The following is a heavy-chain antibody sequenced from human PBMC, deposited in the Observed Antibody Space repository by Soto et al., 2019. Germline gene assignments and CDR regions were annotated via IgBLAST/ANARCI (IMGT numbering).Heavy chain of an antibody. CDR2: IYPGDSDT. Sequence: SLNICCKGSGYSFTTYWIGWVRQMPGKGLEWMGIIYPGDSDTRYSPSFQGQVTISADKSISTAYLQWSGLKASDTAMYYCARHGGGNYPPLHDAFDIWGQGTMVTVSS. D-gene: IGHD4-4*01. J-gene: IGHJ3*02. CDR3: ARHGGGNYPPLHDAFDI. CDR1: GYSFTTYW. V-gene: IGHV5-51*01.